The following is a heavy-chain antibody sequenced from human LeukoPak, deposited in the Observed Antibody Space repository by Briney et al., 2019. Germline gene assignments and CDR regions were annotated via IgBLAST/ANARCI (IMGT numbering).Heavy chain of an antibody. CDR2: IRSKANNYTT. CDR1: GFTFSGSA. J-gene: IGHJ4*02. CDR3: TSLDYGDYNYFDY. D-gene: IGHD4-17*01. Sequence: GGSLRLSCAASGFTFSGSAMHWVRQACGKGLEWVGRIRSKANNYTTSYAASVKGRFTISRDDSKNTAYLQMNSLKTEDKAVYYCTSLDYGDYNYFDYWGQGNLVTVSS. V-gene: IGHV3-73*01.